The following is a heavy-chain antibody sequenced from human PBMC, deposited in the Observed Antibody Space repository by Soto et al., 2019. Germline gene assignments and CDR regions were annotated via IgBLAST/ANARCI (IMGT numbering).Heavy chain of an antibody. D-gene: IGHD6-19*01. CDR2: INAGNGNT. CDR1: GYTFTSYA. CDR3: ARGRPRIAVAGTHDY. J-gene: IGHJ4*02. V-gene: IGHV1-3*01. Sequence: ASVKVSCKASGYTFTSYAMHWVCQAPGQRLEWMGWINAGNGNTKYSQKFQGRVTITRDTSASTAYMELSSLRSEDTAVYYCARGRPRIAVAGTHDYWGQGTLVTVSS.